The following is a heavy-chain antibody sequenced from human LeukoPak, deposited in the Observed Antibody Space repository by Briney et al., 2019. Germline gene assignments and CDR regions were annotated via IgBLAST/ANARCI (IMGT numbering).Heavy chain of an antibody. Sequence: GGSLRLSCAASGFTFANYAMSWVRQGPGKGLEWVSTISGSGGSTYYADSVKGRFTISRDNAKNSLYLQMNSLRAEDTAVYYCARVGRYSSGWDAFDIWGQGTMVTVSS. J-gene: IGHJ3*02. CDR2: ISGSGGST. V-gene: IGHV3-23*01. CDR3: ARVGRYSSGWDAFDI. CDR1: GFTFANYA. D-gene: IGHD6-19*01.